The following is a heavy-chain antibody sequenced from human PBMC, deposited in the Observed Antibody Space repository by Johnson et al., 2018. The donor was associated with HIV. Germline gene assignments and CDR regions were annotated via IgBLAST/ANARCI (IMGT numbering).Heavy chain of an antibody. Sequence: QVQLVESGGGVVQPGRSLRLSCAASGFTFSSYAMHWVRQAPGKGLEWVAVIYSGGSTYYADSVKGRFTISRDNSKNTLYLQMNSLRAEDTAVDYCANDRYSSSSVGAFDSWGQGTMVTVSS. CDR3: ANDRYSSSSVGAFDS. V-gene: IGHV3-NL1*01. CDR1: GFTFSSYA. D-gene: IGHD6-6*01. J-gene: IGHJ3*02. CDR2: IYSGGST.